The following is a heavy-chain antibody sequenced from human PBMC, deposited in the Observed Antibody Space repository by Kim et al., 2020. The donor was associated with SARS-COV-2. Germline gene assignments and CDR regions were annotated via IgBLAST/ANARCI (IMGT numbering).Heavy chain of an antibody. CDR2: IKNKPTGGTT. V-gene: IGHV3-15*01. Sequence: GESLRLSCAASAFTLNNVWMNWVRQPPGKGLEWLGVIKNKPTGGTTHFAALVEGRFTISRDDSKNMLYLQINSLKTEDTAVYYCTTFNRQNAFDVWGRGT. CDR3: TTFNRQNAFDV. J-gene: IGHJ3*01. CDR1: AFTLNNVW.